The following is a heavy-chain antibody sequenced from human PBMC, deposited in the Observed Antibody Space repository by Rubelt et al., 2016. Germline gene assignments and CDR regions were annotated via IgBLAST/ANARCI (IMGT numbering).Heavy chain of an antibody. D-gene: IGHD3-3*01. V-gene: IGHV4-39*01. Sequence: QLQLQESGPGLVKPSETLSLTCTVSGGSISSSSYYWGWIRQPPGTGLEWIGSIYYRGSTYYNPSHKWRVTISVETSKNQFSLKLSSVTAADTAVYYCASPLTIVGVVPPPWGQGTLVTVAS. CDR1: GGSISSSSYY. J-gene: IGHJ5*02. CDR2: IYYRGST. CDR3: ASPLTIVGVVPPP.